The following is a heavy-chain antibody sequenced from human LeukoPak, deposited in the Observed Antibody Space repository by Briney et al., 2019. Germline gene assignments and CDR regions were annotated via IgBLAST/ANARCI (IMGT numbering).Heavy chain of an antibody. CDR3: ARGTDFGELLGDY. Sequence: GGSLRLSCAASGFTLTSYGMHWVRQAPGKGLEWVAFIRYDGNTKYYADSVKGRFTISRDISRNTLYLQMNSLRVEDTAVYYCARGTDFGELLGDYWGQGTLVTVSS. CDR1: GFTLTSYG. CDR2: IRYDGNTK. V-gene: IGHV3-30*02. J-gene: IGHJ4*02. D-gene: IGHD3-10*01.